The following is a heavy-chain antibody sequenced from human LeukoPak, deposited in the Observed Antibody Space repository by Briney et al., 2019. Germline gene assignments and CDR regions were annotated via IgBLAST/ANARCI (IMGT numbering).Heavy chain of an antibody. J-gene: IGHJ4*02. Sequence: SETLSLTCAVYGGSFSGYYCNWIRQPPGKGLEWIGEINHFGTTNYNPSLKCRVTISGDTSKNQFSLKVNSVTAADTAVYYCARGYRAPQTFYSYHYFDYWAQDTLVTVSS. CDR1: GGSFSGYY. CDR3: ARGYRAPQTFYSYHYFDY. CDR2: INHFGTT. V-gene: IGHV4-34*01. D-gene: IGHD5-18*01.